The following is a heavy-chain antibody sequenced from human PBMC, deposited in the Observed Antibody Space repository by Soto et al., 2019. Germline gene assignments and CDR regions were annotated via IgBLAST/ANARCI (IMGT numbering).Heavy chain of an antibody. V-gene: IGHV3-7*01. CDR2: IKQDGSEK. Sequence: GGSLRLSCAVSGFTFSSYWMSWVRQAPGKGLEWVANIKQDGSEKYYVDSVKGRFTISRDNAKNSLYLHMNSLRAEDTAVYFCARTVTFWSGYYRFYFDYWGQGTLVTVSS. CDR3: ARTVTFWSGYYRFYFDY. D-gene: IGHD3-3*01. J-gene: IGHJ4*02. CDR1: GFTFSSYW.